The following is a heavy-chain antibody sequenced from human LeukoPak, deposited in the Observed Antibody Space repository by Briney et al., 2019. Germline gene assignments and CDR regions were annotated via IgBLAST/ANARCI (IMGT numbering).Heavy chain of an antibody. Sequence: GGSLRRSCAASGFTFISYTIHWVRHAPGKGRKWVAGISFHGTDTFYADSVKGRFTISRDNSKNTLYLQMSSLRGDDTAVYYCAELGIPLIRGVWGNGTTVTISS. D-gene: IGHD3-10*01. CDR1: GFTFISYT. CDR3: AELGIPLIRGV. V-gene: IGHV3-30*04. CDR2: ISFHGTDT. J-gene: IGHJ6*04.